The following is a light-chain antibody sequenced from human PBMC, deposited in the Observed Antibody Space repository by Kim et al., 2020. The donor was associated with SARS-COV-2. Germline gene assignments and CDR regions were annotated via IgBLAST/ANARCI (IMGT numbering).Light chain of an antibody. CDR3: CSYAGNFTVI. CDR2: EGT. CDR1: SSDIGSYNL. J-gene: IGLJ2*01. V-gene: IGLV2-23*01. Sequence: GQSITFSCTGTSSDIGSYNLVSWYQHHTGKAPKLLIYEGTERPSGVSIRFSGSTSGNTASLTISGLQAEDEADYYCCSYAGNFTVIFGGGTKLTVL.